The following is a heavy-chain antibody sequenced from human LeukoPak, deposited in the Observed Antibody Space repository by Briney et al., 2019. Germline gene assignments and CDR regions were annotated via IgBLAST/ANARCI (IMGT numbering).Heavy chain of an antibody. CDR3: ASGSITGTTRGLDY. V-gene: IGHV1-69*05. D-gene: IGHD1-7*01. CDR2: IIPIFGTA. J-gene: IGHJ4*02. Sequence: ASVKVSCKASGGTFSSYAISWVRQAPGQGLEWMGGIIPIFGTANYAQKFQGRVTITTDESTSTAYMELSSLGSEDTAVYYCASGSITGTTRGLDYWGQGTLVTVSS. CDR1: GGTFSSYA.